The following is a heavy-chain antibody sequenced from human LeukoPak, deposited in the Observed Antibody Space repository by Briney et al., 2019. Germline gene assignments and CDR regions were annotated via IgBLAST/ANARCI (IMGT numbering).Heavy chain of an antibody. D-gene: IGHD1-26*01. Sequence: GGSLRLSCAASGFTFGSYEMNWVRQAPGKGLEWVSYISSSGSTIYYADSVKGRFTISRDNSKNTLYLQMNSLRAEDTAVYYCAKDAAPSGSYGYFDYWGQGTLVTVSS. CDR1: GFTFGSYE. J-gene: IGHJ4*02. CDR3: AKDAAPSGSYGYFDY. CDR2: ISSSGSTI. V-gene: IGHV3-48*03.